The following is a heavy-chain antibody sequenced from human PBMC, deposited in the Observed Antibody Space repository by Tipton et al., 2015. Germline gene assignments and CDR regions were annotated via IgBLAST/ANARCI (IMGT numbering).Heavy chain of an antibody. D-gene: IGHD2-21*01. CDR1: GFTFSSYG. J-gene: IGHJ4*02. Sequence: SLRLSCAASGFTFSSYGMHWVRQAPGKGLEWVAGISSDGTSKYYVDSVKGRFTISRDNAKNSLYLQMNSLRAEDTAVYFCARGDWGGSGQGYWGQGTLVTVSS. CDR3: ARGDWGGSGQGY. CDR2: ISSDGTSK. V-gene: IGHV3-33*05.